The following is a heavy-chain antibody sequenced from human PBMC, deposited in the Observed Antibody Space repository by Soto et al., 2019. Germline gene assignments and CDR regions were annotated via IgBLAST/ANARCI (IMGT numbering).Heavy chain of an antibody. CDR3: AGGDYVGAGTFYRTEH. D-gene: IGHD3-16*01. V-gene: IGHV3-74*01. CDR2: INGDGRTT. CDR1: GLTFNNYW. J-gene: IGHJ1*01. Sequence: EVQLVESGGGLVQPGGSLRLSCTASGLTFNNYWMHWVRQAPGKGPVWVSRINGDGRTTTYADSVRGRFTISRDNAKNTVYLQMNSLRAEDTAVYYCAGGDYVGAGTFYRTEHWGQGSLVTVSS.